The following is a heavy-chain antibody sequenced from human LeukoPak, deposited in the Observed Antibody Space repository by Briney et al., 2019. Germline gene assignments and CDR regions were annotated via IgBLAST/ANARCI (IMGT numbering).Heavy chain of an antibody. CDR1: GFTFSSYA. CDR2: ISGSGGST. CDR3: AREKMYYDFWSGSKSTYFDY. V-gene: IGHV3-23*01. J-gene: IGHJ4*02. Sequence: GGSLRLSCAASGFTFSSYAMSWVRQAPGKGLEWVSAISGSGGSTYYADSEKGRFTISRDNSKNTLYLQMNSLRAEDTAVYYCAREKMYYDFWSGSKSTYFDYWGQGTLVTVSS. D-gene: IGHD3-3*01.